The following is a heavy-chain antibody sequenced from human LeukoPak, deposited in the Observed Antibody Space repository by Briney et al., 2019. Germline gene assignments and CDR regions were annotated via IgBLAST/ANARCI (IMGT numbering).Heavy chain of an antibody. CDR3: TTVLMVRGVIKGKIDY. J-gene: IGHJ4*02. CDR2: IKSKTDGGTT. Sequence: GGSLRLSCAASGFTFSNAWMSWVRQAPGKGLEWVGCIKSKTDGGTTDYAAPVKGRFTISRDDSKNTLYLQMNSLKTEDTAVYYCTTVLMVRGVIKGKIDYWGQGTLVTVSS. D-gene: IGHD3-10*01. CDR1: GFTFSNAW. V-gene: IGHV3-15*01.